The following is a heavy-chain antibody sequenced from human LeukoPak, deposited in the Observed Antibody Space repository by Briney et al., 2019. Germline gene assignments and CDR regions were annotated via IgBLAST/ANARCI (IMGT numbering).Heavy chain of an antibody. CDR3: ARVRVATISKQNWFDP. J-gene: IGHJ5*02. CDR2: IYYSGST. Sequence: SETLSLTCTVPGGSISSYYWSWIRQPPGKGLEWIGYIYYSGSTNYNPSLKSRVTISVDTSKNQFSLKLSSVTAAVTAVYYCARVRVATISKQNWFDPWGQGTLVTVSS. CDR1: GGSISSYY. V-gene: IGHV4-59*01. D-gene: IGHD5-12*01.